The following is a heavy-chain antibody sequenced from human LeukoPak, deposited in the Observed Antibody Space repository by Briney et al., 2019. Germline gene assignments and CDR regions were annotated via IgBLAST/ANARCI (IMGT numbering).Heavy chain of an antibody. D-gene: IGHD3-16*01. V-gene: IGHV1-46*01. J-gene: IGHJ6*03. CDR2: INPSGGST. Sequence: ASVKVSCKASGYTFTSYYMNWVRQAPGQGLEWMGMINPSGGSTSYAQKFQHTVTIPTNQSTNTPDMKLSSLRSEDTPVYYCARHRPGGSPWPPDYYYYMDFWGKGTTVTVSS. CDR1: GYTFTSYY. CDR3: ARHRPGGSPWPPDYYYYMDF.